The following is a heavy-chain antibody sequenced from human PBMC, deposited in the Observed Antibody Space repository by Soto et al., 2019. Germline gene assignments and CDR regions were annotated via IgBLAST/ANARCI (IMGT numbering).Heavy chain of an antibody. D-gene: IGHD3-3*01. J-gene: IGHJ6*03. CDR2: IKQDGSEK. CDR3: ARSGHLRFLEWLLDYYYYYMDV. Sequence: PGGSLRLSCAASGFTFSSYWMSWVRQAPGKGLEWVANIKQDGSEKYYVDSVKGRFTISRDNAKNSLYLQMNSLRAEDTAVYYCARSGHLRFLEWLLDYYYYYMDVWGKGTTVTVSS. CDR1: GFTFSSYW. V-gene: IGHV3-7*01.